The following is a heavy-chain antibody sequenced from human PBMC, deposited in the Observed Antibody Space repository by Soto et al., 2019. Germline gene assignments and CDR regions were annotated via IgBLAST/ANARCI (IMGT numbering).Heavy chain of an antibody. V-gene: IGHV4-4*02. Sequence: SETLSLTCALSVVSISSGNWWTWVRQTPQRGLEYIGEIFHDGTANYYPSFERRVAISVDTYKNQFSLKLTSVTAADTAIYFCARLVYDTRLPSMYFDFWGQGGRVTLSS. J-gene: IGHJ4*02. D-gene: IGHD2-8*01. CDR2: IFHDGTA. CDR3: ARLVYDTRLPSMYFDF. CDR1: VVSISSGNW.